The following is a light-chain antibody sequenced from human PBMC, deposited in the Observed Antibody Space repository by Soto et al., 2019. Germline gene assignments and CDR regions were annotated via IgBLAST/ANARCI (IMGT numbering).Light chain of an antibody. J-gene: IGLJ3*02. CDR1: NSNIGKNY. CDR2: DNN. Sequence: QSVLTQPPSVSVAPGQEVTISCSGNNSNIGKNYVSWYQQIPGTAPKLLIYDNNKRPSGIPDRFSASKSGASATLGITGLQTGGEADYYCGTWDTSLSAGVFGGGTKLTVL. CDR3: GTWDTSLSAGV. V-gene: IGLV1-51*01.